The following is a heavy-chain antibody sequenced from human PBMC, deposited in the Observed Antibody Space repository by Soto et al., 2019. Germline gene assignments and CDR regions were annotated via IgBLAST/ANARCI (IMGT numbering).Heavy chain of an antibody. J-gene: IGHJ5*02. V-gene: IGHV3-73*02. CDR2: VGDKANSYAT. CDR3: TKYSGAASTPAA. CDR1: GFTFSGSA. Sequence: EVQLVESGGGLVQPGGSLKLSCAASGFTFSGSAMHWVRQSSGKGLEWVGRVGDKANSYATTYGASVKGRFIISRDDSKNTSYLQMNSLKTEDTAVYYCTKYSGAASTPAALGQGTLVTVSS. D-gene: IGHD1-26*01.